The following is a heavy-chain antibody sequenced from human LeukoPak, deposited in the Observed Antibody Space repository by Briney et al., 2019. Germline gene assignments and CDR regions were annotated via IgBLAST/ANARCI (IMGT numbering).Heavy chain of an antibody. CDR2: TYTSGST. Sequence: KPSETLSLTCTVIGGSIISYYWSWIRQRAGKGLEWIGRTYTSGSTNYNPSLKSRVTKSVDTSTTQFSLKLSSVTAADTAVYYCARVAYCSGGSCYPRENYFDYWGQGTLVTVSS. CDR3: ARVAYCSGGSCYPRENYFDY. D-gene: IGHD2-15*01. CDR1: GGSIISYY. J-gene: IGHJ4*02. V-gene: IGHV4-4*07.